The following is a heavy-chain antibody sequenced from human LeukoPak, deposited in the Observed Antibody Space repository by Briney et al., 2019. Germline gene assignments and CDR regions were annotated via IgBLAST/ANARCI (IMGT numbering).Heavy chain of an antibody. CDR2: IYYSGST. V-gene: IGHV4-39*07. D-gene: IGHD6-13*01. J-gene: IGHJ5*02. CDR3: ARDKAVAAAGPDWFDP. CDR1: GGSISSSSYY. Sequence: PSETLSLTCTVSGGSISSSSYYWGWIRQPPGKGLEWIGSIYYSGSTYYNPSLKSRVTISVDTSKNQFSLKLSSVTAADTAVYYCARDKAVAAAGPDWFDPWGQGTLVTVSS.